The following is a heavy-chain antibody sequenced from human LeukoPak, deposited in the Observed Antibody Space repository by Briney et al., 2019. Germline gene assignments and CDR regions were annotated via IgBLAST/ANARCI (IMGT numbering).Heavy chain of an antibody. CDR1: GFTFSSYS. Sequence: GGSLRLSCAASGFTFSSYSMNWVRQAPWKGLEWVSSISSSSSYIYYADSVKGRFTISRDNAKNSLYLQMNSLRAEDTAVYYCARADTVVRDAFDIWGQGTMVTVSS. CDR3: ARADTVVRDAFDI. CDR2: ISSSSSYI. D-gene: IGHD4-23*01. V-gene: IGHV3-21*01. J-gene: IGHJ3*02.